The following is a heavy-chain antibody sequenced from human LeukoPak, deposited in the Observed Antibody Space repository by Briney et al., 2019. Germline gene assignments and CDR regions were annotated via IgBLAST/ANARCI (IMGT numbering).Heavy chain of an antibody. Sequence: GASVKVSCKASGYSFTSHYMHWVRQAPGQGLEWMGLINPSGSSTLYAQKFQGRVTMTRDMSTTTAYMELRSLRSDDTAMYYCARVWTGQWPPHYYYMDVWGKGTTVTISS. V-gene: IGHV1-46*01. CDR1: GYSFTSHY. CDR2: INPSGSST. CDR3: ARVWTGQWPPHYYYMDV. D-gene: IGHD6-19*01. J-gene: IGHJ6*03.